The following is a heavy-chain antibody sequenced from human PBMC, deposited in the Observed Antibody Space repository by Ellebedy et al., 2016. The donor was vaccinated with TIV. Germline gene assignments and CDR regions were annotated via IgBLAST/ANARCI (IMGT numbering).Heavy chain of an antibody. Sequence: MPSETLSLTCTVSGGSISSGDYYWSWIRQHPGKGLEWIGYIYYSGSAYYNPSPKSRVTISLDKSKNQFSLKLSSGTAADTAVYYCARGMKDSSGYFYWYFDLWGRGTLVTVSS. CDR3: ARGMKDSSGYFYWYFDL. D-gene: IGHD3-22*01. CDR2: IYYSGSA. J-gene: IGHJ2*01. CDR1: GGSISSGDYY. V-gene: IGHV4-31*03.